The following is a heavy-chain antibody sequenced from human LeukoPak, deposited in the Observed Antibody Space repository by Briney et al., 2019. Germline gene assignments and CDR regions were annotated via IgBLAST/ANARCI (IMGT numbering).Heavy chain of an antibody. CDR1: GFNFSIYW. CDR2: INSDGSSA. Sequence: AGGSLRLSCAASGFNFSIYWMHWVRQAPGKGLVWVSRINSDGSSAIYADSVKGRFTISRDNAKNMLYLQMDSLRAEDTAVYYCARAGGYYYYYMDVWGKGTRVTVSS. D-gene: IGHD2-15*01. CDR3: ARAGGYYYYYMDV. V-gene: IGHV3-74*01. J-gene: IGHJ6*03.